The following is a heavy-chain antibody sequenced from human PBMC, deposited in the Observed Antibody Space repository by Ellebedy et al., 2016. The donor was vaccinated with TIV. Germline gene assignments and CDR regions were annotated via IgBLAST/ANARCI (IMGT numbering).Heavy chain of an antibody. V-gene: IGHV3-7*01. CDR3: ARDGKWLLDY. D-gene: IGHD3-22*01. CDR2: IKQDGSDL. Sequence: GESLKISXAASGFTFSSHWMTWVRQAPGKGLEWVANIKQDGSDLNYVGSVTGRFTISRDNAKSTLYLQMSSLGEEDTAMYFCARDGKWLLDYWGQGTLVTVSS. CDR1: GFTFSSHW. J-gene: IGHJ4*02.